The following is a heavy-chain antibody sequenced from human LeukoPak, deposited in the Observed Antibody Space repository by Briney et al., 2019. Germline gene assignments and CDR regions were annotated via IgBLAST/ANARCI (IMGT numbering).Heavy chain of an antibody. Sequence: PGGSLRLSCAASGFIFSSYAMSWVRQAPGKGLEWVSSLSGSGISTYYADSVQGRFTISRDNSKNTLYLQMNSLGAEDTAVYYCAKDGSLANSYADFWGQGTLVTVSS. CDR1: GFIFSSYA. J-gene: IGHJ4*02. D-gene: IGHD5-18*01. CDR3: AKDGSLANSYADF. V-gene: IGHV3-23*01. CDR2: LSGSGIST.